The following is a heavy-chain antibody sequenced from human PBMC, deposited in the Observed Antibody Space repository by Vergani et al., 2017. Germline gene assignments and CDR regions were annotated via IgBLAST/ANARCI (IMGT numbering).Heavy chain of an antibody. J-gene: IGHJ4*02. V-gene: IGHV1-69*02. CDR2: IIPILGIA. Sequence: QVQLVKSGAEVKKPGSSVKVSCKASGGTFSSYTISWVRQAPGQGLEWMGRIIPILGIANYAQKLQGRVTISADKSTSTAYMELSSLRSEDTAVYYCARYLGEGDGYNLFDYWGQGTLVTVSS. D-gene: IGHD5-24*01. CDR3: ARYLGEGDGYNLFDY. CDR1: GGTFSSYT.